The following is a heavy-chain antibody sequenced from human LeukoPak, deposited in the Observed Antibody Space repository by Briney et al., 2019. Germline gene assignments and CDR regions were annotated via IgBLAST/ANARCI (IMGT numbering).Heavy chain of an antibody. CDR2: ISVYNGNT. J-gene: IGHJ6*04. Sequence: ASVKVSCKASGYTFTNYGISWVRQAPGQGLEWMGWISVYNGNTNYAQKLQGRVTMTTDTSTSTAYMELRSLRSDDTAVYYWASFVVGLYSVREVGAKGPTFTVPP. CDR3: ASFVVGLYSVREV. CDR1: GYTFTNYG. V-gene: IGHV1-18*01. D-gene: IGHD2-21*01.